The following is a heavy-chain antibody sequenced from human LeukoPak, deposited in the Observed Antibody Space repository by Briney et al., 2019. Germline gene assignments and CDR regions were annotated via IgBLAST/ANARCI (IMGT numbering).Heavy chain of an antibody. CDR2: ISGSGGST. CDR3: ANGRTAVLMVYAPKDY. V-gene: IGHV3-23*01. J-gene: IGHJ4*02. CDR1: GFTFSSYA. Sequence: PGGSLRLSCAASGFTFSSYAMSWVRQAPGKGLEWVSAISGSGGSTYYADSVKGRFTISRDNSKNTLYLQMNSLRAEDTAVYYCANGRTAVLMVYAPKDYWGQGTLVTVSS. D-gene: IGHD2-8*01.